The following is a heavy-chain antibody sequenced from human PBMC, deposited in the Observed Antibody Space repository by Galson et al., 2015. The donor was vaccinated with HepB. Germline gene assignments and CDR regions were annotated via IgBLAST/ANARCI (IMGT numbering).Heavy chain of an antibody. V-gene: IGHV3-48*01. D-gene: IGHD6-6*01. J-gene: IGHJ6*03. CDR2: ISSISSNTI. CDR3: ARGRRGSSSGGRNYYYYYMDV. Sequence: SLRLSCAASGFTFRNYGMNWVRQAPGKGLEWVSYISSISSNTIYYADSVKGRFTISRDNSKNTLYLQMNSLRAEDTAVYYCARGRRGSSSGGRNYYYYYMDVWGKGTTVTVSS. CDR1: GFTFRNYG.